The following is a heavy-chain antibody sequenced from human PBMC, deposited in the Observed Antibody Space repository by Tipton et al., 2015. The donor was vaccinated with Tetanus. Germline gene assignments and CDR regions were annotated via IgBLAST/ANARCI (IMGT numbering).Heavy chain of an antibody. CDR3: AKVLEWYDYYDNGMDG. V-gene: IGHV3-23*01. CDR2: IRGTGGST. CDR1: GFTFSKFA. Sequence: SLRLSCAASGFTFSKFAMTWVRQAPGKGLEWVSGIRGTGGSTYYADSVKGRFTISRDNSKNTLFLQMYSLRADDTAVYYCAKVLEWYDYYDNGMDGGGQGTTVTVSS. D-gene: IGHD3-3*01. J-gene: IGHJ6*02.